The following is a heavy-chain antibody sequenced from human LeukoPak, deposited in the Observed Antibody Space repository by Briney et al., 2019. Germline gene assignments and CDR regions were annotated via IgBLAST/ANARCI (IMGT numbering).Heavy chain of an antibody. Sequence: GRSLRLSCAASGFTFSSYAMHWVRQAPGKGLEWVAVISHDGSNKYYADSVKGRFTISRDNSKNTLYLQMNSLRAEDTAVYYCARVGSSGWYYFDYWGQGTLVTVSS. CDR1: GFTFSSYA. J-gene: IGHJ4*02. V-gene: IGHV3-30-3*01. CDR2: ISHDGSNK. D-gene: IGHD6-19*01. CDR3: ARVGSSGWYYFDY.